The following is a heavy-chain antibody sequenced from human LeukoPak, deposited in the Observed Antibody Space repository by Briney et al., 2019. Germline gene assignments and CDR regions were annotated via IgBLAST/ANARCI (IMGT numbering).Heavy chain of an antibody. J-gene: IGHJ4*02. Sequence: GGSLRLSCAAPGFTFSGSAMHWVRQPSGKGLEWVGRIRSKANSCATAYAASVKGRFTISRDDSKNTAYLQMNSLKTEDTAVYYCTRDYYDSSGHYYWGQGTLVTVSS. CDR2: IRSKANSCAT. D-gene: IGHD3-22*01. CDR3: TRDYYDSSGHYY. CDR1: GFTFSGSA. V-gene: IGHV3-73*01.